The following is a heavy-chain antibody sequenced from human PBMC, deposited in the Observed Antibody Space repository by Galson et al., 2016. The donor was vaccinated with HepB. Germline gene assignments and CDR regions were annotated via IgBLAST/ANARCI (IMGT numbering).Heavy chain of an antibody. V-gene: IGHV3-23*01. J-gene: IGHJ5*02. D-gene: IGHD6-6*01. CDR2: ISGSGGST. Sequence: SLRLSCAASGFTLRSYAMSWVRQAPGKGLEWVSAISGSGGSTYYADSVKGRFTVSRDNSNNMLYLQMSSLRADDTAIYYCVKRIPPIVAARRTSGPGWFDPWGQGTLVTVSS. CDR3: VKRIPPIVAARRTSGPGWFDP. CDR1: GFTLRSYA.